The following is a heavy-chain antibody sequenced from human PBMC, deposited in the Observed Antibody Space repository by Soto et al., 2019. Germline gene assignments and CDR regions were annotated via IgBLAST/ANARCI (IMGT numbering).Heavy chain of an antibody. V-gene: IGHV1-46*03. CDR2: INPRGGSA. Sequence: QVQLVQSEAEVKKPGASVTVSCKASGYSFTSYYILWVRQAPGQGLEWMGIINPRGGSASYAQKFQGRITMTRDTSTGTVYMELSSPRSEDTAVYYCTRVTIAGARNGFDIWGQGTMVTVSS. CDR3: TRVTIAGARNGFDI. D-gene: IGHD2-21*01. J-gene: IGHJ3*02. CDR1: GYSFTSYY.